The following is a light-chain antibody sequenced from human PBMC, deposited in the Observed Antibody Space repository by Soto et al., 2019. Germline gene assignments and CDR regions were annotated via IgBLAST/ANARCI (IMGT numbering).Light chain of an antibody. Sequence: DVQMTQSPSSLSASVGDRVTITCRASQDINSYLAWYQQKPGNAPKSLIYAASSLQTGLPSRFSDSKSRTDYTLTINNLQPEDSATYYRQQYNTYPLTFGGGTKVESK. J-gene: IGKJ4*01. CDR3: QQYNTYPLT. CDR2: AAS. CDR1: QDINSY. V-gene: IGKV1D-16*01.